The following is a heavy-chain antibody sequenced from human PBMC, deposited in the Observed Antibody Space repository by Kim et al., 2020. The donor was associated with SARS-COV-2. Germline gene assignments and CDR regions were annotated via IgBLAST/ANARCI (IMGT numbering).Heavy chain of an antibody. Sequence: ASVKVSCKASGYTFTSYDINWVRQATGQGLEWMGWMNPNSGNTGYAQKFQGRVTMTRNTSISTAYMELSSLRSEDTAVYYCARDRHRDTAMPTYYFDYWGQGTLVTVSS. CDR3: ARDRHRDTAMPTYYFDY. V-gene: IGHV1-8*01. D-gene: IGHD5-18*01. CDR2: MNPNSGNT. J-gene: IGHJ4*02. CDR1: GYTFTSYD.